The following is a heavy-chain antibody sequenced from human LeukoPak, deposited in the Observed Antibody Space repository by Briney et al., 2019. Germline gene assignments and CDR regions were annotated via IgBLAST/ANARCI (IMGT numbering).Heavy chain of an antibody. Sequence: GGSLRLSCAASGFTFTSHWMSWVRQAPGKGLEWVARINLDGSEKYYVDSVKGRFTISRDNAKTSLYLEMNSLRAEDTAVYYCARDATYCTNGVCYTRFDYWGQGTLVTVSS. CDR2: INLDGSEK. CDR3: ARDATYCTNGVCYTRFDY. V-gene: IGHV3-7*01. J-gene: IGHJ4*02. D-gene: IGHD2-8*01. CDR1: GFTFTSHW.